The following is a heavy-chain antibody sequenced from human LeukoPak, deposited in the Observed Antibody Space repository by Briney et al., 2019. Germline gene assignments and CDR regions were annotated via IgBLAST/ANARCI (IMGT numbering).Heavy chain of an antibody. CDR3: ARDSTSYYDFWSGYCFDY. Sequence: PGGSLRLSCAASGFTFSSYSMNWVRQAPGKGLEWVSSISSSSSYIHYADSVKGRFTISRDNAKNSLYLQMNSLRAEDTAVYYCARDSTSYYDFWSGYCFDYWGQGTLVTVSS. V-gene: IGHV3-21*01. J-gene: IGHJ4*02. CDR2: ISSSSSYI. D-gene: IGHD3-3*01. CDR1: GFTFSSYS.